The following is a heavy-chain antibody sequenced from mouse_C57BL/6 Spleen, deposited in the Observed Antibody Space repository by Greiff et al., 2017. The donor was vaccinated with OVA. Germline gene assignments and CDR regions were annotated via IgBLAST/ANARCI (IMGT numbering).Heavy chain of an antibody. CDR2: IYPRSGNT. CDR1: GYTFTSYG. J-gene: IGHJ2*01. CDR3: ARPPYPYYFDY. D-gene: IGHD2-10*01. Sequence: QVQLTESGAELARPGASVKLSCKASGYTFTSYGISWVKQRTGQGLEWIGEIYPRSGNTYYNEKFKGKATLTADKSSSTAYMELRSLTSEDSAVYFCARPPYPYYFDYWGQGTTLTVSS. V-gene: IGHV1-81*01.